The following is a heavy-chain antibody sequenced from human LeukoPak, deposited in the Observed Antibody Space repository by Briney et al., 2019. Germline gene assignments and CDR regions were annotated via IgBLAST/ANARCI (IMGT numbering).Heavy chain of an antibody. D-gene: IGHD3-3*01. J-gene: IGHJ4*02. CDR3: ARHGHYDFWSGYYGLYY. CDR2: INHSGST. Sequence: SETLSLTCAVYGGSFSGYYWSWIRQPPGKGLEWIGEINHSGSTNYNPSLKSRVTISVDTSKNQFSLKLSSVTAADTAVYYCARHGHYDFWSGYYGLYYWGQGTLVTVSS. CDR1: GGSFSGYY. V-gene: IGHV4-34*01.